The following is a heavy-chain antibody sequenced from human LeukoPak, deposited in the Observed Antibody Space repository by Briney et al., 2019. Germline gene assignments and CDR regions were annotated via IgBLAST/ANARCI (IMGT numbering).Heavy chain of an antibody. CDR3: ASDGIAVAGSGEWFDP. V-gene: IGHV1-69*01. CDR1: GGTFSSYA. CDR2: IIPIFGTA. D-gene: IGHD6-19*01. J-gene: IGHJ5*02. Sequence: ASVKVSCKASGGTFSSYAISWVRQAPGQGLEWMGGIIPIFGTANYAQKFQGRVTITADESTSTAYMELSSLRSEDTAVYYCASDGIAVAGSGEWFDPWGQGTLVTVSS.